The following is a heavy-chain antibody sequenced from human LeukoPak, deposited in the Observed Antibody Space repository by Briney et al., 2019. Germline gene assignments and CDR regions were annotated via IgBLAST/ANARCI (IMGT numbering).Heavy chain of an antibody. Sequence: SETLSLTCTVSGGSISSGGYYWSWIRQHPGKGLEWIGYIYYSGSTYYNPSLKSRVTISVDTSKNQFSLKLSSVTAADTAAYYCARVETIAAAGTVDYWGQGTLVTVSS. J-gene: IGHJ4*02. D-gene: IGHD6-13*01. V-gene: IGHV4-31*03. CDR3: ARVETIAAAGTVDY. CDR2: IYYSGST. CDR1: GGSISSGGYY.